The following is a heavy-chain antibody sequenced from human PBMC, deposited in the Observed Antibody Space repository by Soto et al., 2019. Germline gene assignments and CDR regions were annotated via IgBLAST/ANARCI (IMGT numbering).Heavy chain of an antibody. CDR2: IFSSVST. D-gene: IGHD5-12*01. CDR3: AREGSYSAYNFAHGIQLWSFDF. J-gene: IGHJ4*02. V-gene: IGHV4-4*07. CDR1: GGSINTFY. Sequence: SETLSLTCTVSGGSINTFYWSWVRQPSGKGLEWIGRIFSSVSTSFNPSLESRVAMSVDTYKNHFSLNLSSVTAADMAVYYCAREGSYSAYNFAHGIQLWSFDFWGQGDLVTVSS.